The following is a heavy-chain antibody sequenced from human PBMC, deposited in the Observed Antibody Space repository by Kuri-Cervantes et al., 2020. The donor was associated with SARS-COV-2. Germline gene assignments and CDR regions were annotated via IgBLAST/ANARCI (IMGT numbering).Heavy chain of an antibody. CDR3: ARFGSQEDGYNSGNY. D-gene: IGHD5-24*01. J-gene: IGHJ4*02. CDR2: IIPIFGTA. Sequence: SVKVSCKASGGTFSSYAISWVRQAPGQGLEWMGGIIPIFGTANYAQKFEGRVTITADKSTSTAYMELSSLRSEDTAVYYCARFGSQEDGYNSGNYWGQGTLVTVSS. CDR1: GGTFSSYA. V-gene: IGHV1-69*06.